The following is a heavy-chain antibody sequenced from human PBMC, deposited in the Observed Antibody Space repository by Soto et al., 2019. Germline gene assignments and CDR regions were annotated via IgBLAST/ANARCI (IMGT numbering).Heavy chain of an antibody. Sequence: EVQLVESGGGLVQPGGSLRLSCAASGFTSSDYWMSWVRQAPRKGLEWVANIKQDGSQKFYVDSVKGRFTISRDNAKNSLYLQMNSLRAEDTAVYYCARRSWYDYWGQGTLVTVSS. CDR2: IKQDGSQK. J-gene: IGHJ4*02. CDR3: ARRSWYDY. CDR1: GFTSSDYW. D-gene: IGHD6-13*01. V-gene: IGHV3-7*01.